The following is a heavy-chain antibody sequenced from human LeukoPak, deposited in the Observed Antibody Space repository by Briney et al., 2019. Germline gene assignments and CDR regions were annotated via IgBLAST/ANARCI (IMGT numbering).Heavy chain of an antibody. J-gene: IGHJ5*02. CDR2: INPHSGGT. V-gene: IGHV1-2*02. CDR1: GYTFTGYY. Sequence: ASVKVSCKASGYTFTGYYMHWVREGPGQGLEWVGWINPHSGGTNYAQKIQGRVTSTRDPSISTAYIELSRLRSDDTAVYYCARGRQHWFDPWGQGTLVTDSS. D-gene: IGHD6-25*01. CDR3: ARGRQHWFDP.